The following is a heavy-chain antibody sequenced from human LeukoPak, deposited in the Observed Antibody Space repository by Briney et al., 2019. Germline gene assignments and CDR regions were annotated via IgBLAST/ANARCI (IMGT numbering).Heavy chain of an antibody. D-gene: IGHD3-3*01. CDR2: TYDSGST. J-gene: IGHJ6*02. Sequence: SETLSLTCAVSGGSISGYYWSWIRQPPGKGLKWIGYTYDSGSTNYNPSLKSRVTISVDTSKNQFSLKLNSVTAADTAVYYCARVGGTNFYYYGLDVWGQGTTVTVSS. CDR1: GGSISGYY. V-gene: IGHV4-59*01. CDR3: ARVGGTNFYYYGLDV.